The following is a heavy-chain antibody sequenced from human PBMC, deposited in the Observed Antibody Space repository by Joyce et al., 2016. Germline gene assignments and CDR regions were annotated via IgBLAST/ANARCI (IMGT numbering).Heavy chain of an antibody. V-gene: IGHV3-21*02. J-gene: IGHJ6*02. CDR2: ISRGSTYI. D-gene: IGHD3-22*01. CDR1: GFTFSTPS. CDR3: ARGGIVYDYSMDL. Sequence: EVQLVESGGGLVKPGGSLRLSCAASGFTFSTPSMSWFRRAPGKGLEWVSAISRGSTYIFYADSVKGRFTVSRDNAKNSLYLQMNSLRAEDTAVFFCARGGIVYDYSMDLWGQGTTVTVSS.